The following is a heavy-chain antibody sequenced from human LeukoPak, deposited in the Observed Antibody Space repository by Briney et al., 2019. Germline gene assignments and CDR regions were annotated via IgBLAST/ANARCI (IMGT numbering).Heavy chain of an antibody. V-gene: IGHV4-31*03. CDR1: GGSISSGGYF. J-gene: IGHJ4*02. D-gene: IGHD3-22*01. CDR3: ARAARGYLYYFDY. Sequence: SSQTLSLTCTVSGGSISSGGYFWSWIRQHPGKDLEWIGYIYYTGSTYYNPSLKSRVAMSLDTSKNQFSLKLSSVTVADTAVYYCARAARGYLYYFDYWGQGTLVTVSS. CDR2: IYYTGST.